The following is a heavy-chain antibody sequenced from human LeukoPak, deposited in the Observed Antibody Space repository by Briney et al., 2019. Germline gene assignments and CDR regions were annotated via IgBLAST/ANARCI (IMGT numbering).Heavy chain of an antibody. D-gene: IGHD6-13*01. CDR3: ARHLYGSSWKQPFDS. Sequence: SETLSLTCTVSGGSISSYYCSWIRQPPGKGLEWIGYIYSSGSTNYNPSLKSRVTISVDTYKNQFSLKLSSVTAPDTAVYYCARHLYGSSWKQPFDSWGQGTLVTVSS. V-gene: IGHV4-4*09. CDR1: GGSISSYY. CDR2: IYSSGST. J-gene: IGHJ4*02.